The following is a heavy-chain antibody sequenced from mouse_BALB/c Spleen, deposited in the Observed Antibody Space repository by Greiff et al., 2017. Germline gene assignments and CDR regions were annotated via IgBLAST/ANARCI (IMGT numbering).Heavy chain of an antibody. D-gene: IGHD2-3*01. Sequence: VQLQQSGAELVRPGASVKLSCKASGYTFTSYWINWVKQRPGQGLEWIGNIYPSDSYTNYNQKFKDKATLTVDKSSSTAYMQLSSPTSEDSAVYYCTRSRDGYCFAYWGQGTLVTVSA. CDR3: TRSRDGYCFAY. V-gene: IGHV1-69*02. CDR1: GYTFTSYW. CDR2: IYPSDSYT. J-gene: IGHJ3*01.